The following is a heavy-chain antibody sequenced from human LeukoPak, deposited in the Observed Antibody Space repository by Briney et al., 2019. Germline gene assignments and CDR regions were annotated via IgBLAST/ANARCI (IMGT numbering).Heavy chain of an antibody. CDR3: ARSPYGSGSLDP. V-gene: IGHV1-18*01. CDR1: GYTFSSYG. Sequence: ASVKVSCKASGYTFSSYGISWVRQAPGQGLEWMGWISAYNGNTNYAQKLQGRVTMTIDTSTSTAYMELRSLRSDDTAVYYCARSPYGSGSLDPWGQGTLVTVSS. CDR2: ISAYNGNT. D-gene: IGHD3-10*01. J-gene: IGHJ5*02.